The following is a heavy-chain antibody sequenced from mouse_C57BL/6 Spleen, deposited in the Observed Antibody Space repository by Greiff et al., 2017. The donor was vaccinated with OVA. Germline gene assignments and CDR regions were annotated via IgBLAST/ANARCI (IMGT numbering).Heavy chain of an antibody. CDR3: TSRDYGSWFAY. Sequence: DVKLQESGTVLARPGASVKMSCKTSGYTFTSYWMHWVKQRPGQGLEWIGAIYPGNSDTSYNQKFKGKAKLTAVTSASTAYMELSSLTNEDSAVYYCTSRDYGSWFAYWGQGTLATVSA. CDR2: IYPGNSDT. J-gene: IGHJ3*01. CDR1: GYTFTSYW. D-gene: IGHD2-4*01. V-gene: IGHV1-5*01.